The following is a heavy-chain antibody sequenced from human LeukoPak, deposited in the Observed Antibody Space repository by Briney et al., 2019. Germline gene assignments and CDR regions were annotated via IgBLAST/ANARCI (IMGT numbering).Heavy chain of an antibody. J-gene: IGHJ2*01. CDR1: GHSISIRY. D-gene: IGHD3-22*01. Sequence: AETLALIYGVWGHSISIRYWMWVRQPPGKGLECGGDISYSGNTNFNPYLTSRVTMSVDTSKHQFSMKLSSVTAADTAVYFCARDPHYYDHSDSTFYWYFDLWGRGTLVTLPS. CDR3: ARDPHYYDHSDSTFYWYFDL. CDR2: ISYSGNT. V-gene: IGHV4-59*11.